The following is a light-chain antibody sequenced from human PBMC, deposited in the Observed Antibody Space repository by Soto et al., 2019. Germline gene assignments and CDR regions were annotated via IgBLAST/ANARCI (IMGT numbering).Light chain of an antibody. V-gene: IGLV2-14*01. CDR3: STSSSTSTTWV. Sequence: QSVLTRPASVSGSPGQSITISCTGTSSDVGGYNYVSWYQQHPGKAPQLMIYEVSNRPSEVSNRFSGSKSGNTASLTISGLQAEDEADYYCSTSSSTSTTWVFGGGTKLTVL. CDR2: EVS. J-gene: IGLJ3*02. CDR1: SSDVGGYNY.